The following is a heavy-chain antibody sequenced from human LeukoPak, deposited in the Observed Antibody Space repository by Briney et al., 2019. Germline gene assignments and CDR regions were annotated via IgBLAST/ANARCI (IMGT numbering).Heavy chain of an antibody. CDR3: AHDSPGNYGFDY. V-gene: IGHV2-5*01. CDR2: IYGNDHK. J-gene: IGHJ4*02. D-gene: IGHD3-10*01. CDR1: GFSLNTSAVG. Sequence: SGPTLVNPTQTLTLTCTFSGFSLNTSAVGVAWIRQPPGKPLEWLALIYGNDHKRYSPSLQSRLTITKGTSKNQVVLTMTSMDPVDTATYYCAHDSPGNYGFDYWGQGTLVTVSS.